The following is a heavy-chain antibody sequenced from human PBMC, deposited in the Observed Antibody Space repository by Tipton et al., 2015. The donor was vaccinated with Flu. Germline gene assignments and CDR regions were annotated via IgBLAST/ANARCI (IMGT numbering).Heavy chain of an antibody. J-gene: IGHJ3*02. CDR2: ISAYNGHT. V-gene: IGHV1-18*01. D-gene: IGHD1-26*01. CDR3: ARDRGNLLAGGGVDI. Sequence: QLVQSGGEMKKPGASVKVSCKASGYTFTNFGVSWVRQAPGQGLEWMGWISAYNGHTNFAQKFQNRVILTTGKSTSTAYMELRTLTSDDTAMYYCARDRGNLLAGGGVDIWGQGTMVSVTS. CDR1: GYTFTNFG.